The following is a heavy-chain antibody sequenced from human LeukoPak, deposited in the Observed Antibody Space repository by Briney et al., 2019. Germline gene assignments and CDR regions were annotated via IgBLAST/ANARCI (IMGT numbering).Heavy chain of an antibody. V-gene: IGHV3-21*01. J-gene: IGHJ4*02. D-gene: IGHD3-22*01. CDR3: ARDPADYDSSGYFGY. Sequence: PGGSLRLSCAASGFTFSSYAMSWVRQAPGKGLEWVSSISSSSSYIYYADSVKGRFTISRDNAKNSLYLQMNSLRAEDTAVYYCARDPADYDSSGYFGYWGQGTLVTVSS. CDR2: ISSSSSYI. CDR1: GFTFSSYA.